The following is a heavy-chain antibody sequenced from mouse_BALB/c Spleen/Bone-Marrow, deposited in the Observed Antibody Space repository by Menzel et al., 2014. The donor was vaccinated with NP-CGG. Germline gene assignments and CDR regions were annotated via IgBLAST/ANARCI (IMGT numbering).Heavy chain of an antibody. CDR1: GDSITSGY. Sequence: VQLQQPGPSLVKPSQTLSLTCSVTGDSITSGYWHWVRKFPGNKLEYMGYISYSGSTYYNPSLKSRISITRDTSKNQYYLQMNSVTTEDTATYYCARYKGYYDHDGDYFDYWGQGTTRTVSS. V-gene: IGHV3-8*02. D-gene: IGHD2-4*01. CDR2: ISYSGST. J-gene: IGHJ2*01. CDR3: ARYKGYYDHDGDYFDY.